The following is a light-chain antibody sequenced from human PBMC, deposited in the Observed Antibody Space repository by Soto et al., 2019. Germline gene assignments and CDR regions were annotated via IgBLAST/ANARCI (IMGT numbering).Light chain of an antibody. CDR1: NIGSRS. CDR2: DDA. V-gene: IGLV3-21*02. CDR3: QVYDGSIDHNYHKYV. Sequence: SYELTQPPSVSVAPGQTARITCGGNNIGSRSVHWYQQKPGQAPVLVVYDDADRPSGIPERFSGSNSGNTATLTISRVEAGDEADYYCQVYDGSIDHNYHKYVSGTGTKVTVL. J-gene: IGLJ1*01.